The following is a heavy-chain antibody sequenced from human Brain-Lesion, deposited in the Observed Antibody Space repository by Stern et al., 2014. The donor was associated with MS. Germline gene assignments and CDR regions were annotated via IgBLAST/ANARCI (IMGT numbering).Heavy chain of an antibody. Sequence: QVQMQESGPGLVKPSQTLSLNCTVSGGSITRGDFYWSWIRQSPGTGLEWIGHIYNPGITQYNPSLKGRVTMSIDTSKNQFSLSLGSVTGADTAVYYCARDVNQPSLYSYNMDVWGPGTTVSVSS. CDR1: GGSITRGDFY. CDR3: ARDVNQPSLYSYNMDV. V-gene: IGHV4-30-4*01. J-gene: IGHJ6*02. CDR2: IYNPGIT. D-gene: IGHD2-21*01.